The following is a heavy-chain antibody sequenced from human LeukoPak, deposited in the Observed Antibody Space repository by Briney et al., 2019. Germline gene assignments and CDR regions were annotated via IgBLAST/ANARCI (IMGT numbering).Heavy chain of an antibody. Sequence: ASVKVSCKASGYTFTGYYMHWVRQAPGQGLEWMGWINPNSGGTNYAQKFQGRVTMTRNTSISKAYMEVSSLRSDDTAVYYCARGLAVAGTGAYWGQGTLVTVS. CDR1: GYTFTGYY. D-gene: IGHD6-19*01. J-gene: IGHJ4*02. CDR2: INPNSGGT. V-gene: IGHV1-2*02. CDR3: ARGLAVAGTGAY.